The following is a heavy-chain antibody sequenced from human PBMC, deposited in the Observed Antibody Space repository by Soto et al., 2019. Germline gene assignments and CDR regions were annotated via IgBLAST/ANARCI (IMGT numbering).Heavy chain of an antibody. CDR3: ARHRGSSFYDSGGKYEYYHYHGMAA. D-gene: IGHD3-16*01. V-gene: IGHV1-69*06. CDR2: IIPMFGTT. CDR1: GDTFSNYA. Sequence: GGLVMLSCKASGDTFSNYAISWVRQAPGQGLEWMGGIIPMFGTTTYAQKFQGRVTVLADKSTTTAYMELSSLRFEDTAVYFCARHRGSSFYDSGGKYEYYHYHGMAAWGQGTSVTVSS. J-gene: IGHJ6*02.